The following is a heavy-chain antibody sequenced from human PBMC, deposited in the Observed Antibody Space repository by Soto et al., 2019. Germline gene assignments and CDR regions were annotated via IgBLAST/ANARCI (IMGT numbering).Heavy chain of an antibody. V-gene: IGHV3-23*01. CDR1: GFTFSSYA. CDR3: AKQSRLAVAGRLYFYS. D-gene: IGHD6-19*01. J-gene: IGHJ4*02. Sequence: GGSLRLSCAASGFTFSSYAMSWVRQAPGKGLEWVSAFSGSGGSTYYADSVKGRFTISRDNSKNTLYLRMNSLRAEDTAVYYCAKQSRLAVAGRLYFYSRGQGTLVPVSA. CDR2: FSGSGGST.